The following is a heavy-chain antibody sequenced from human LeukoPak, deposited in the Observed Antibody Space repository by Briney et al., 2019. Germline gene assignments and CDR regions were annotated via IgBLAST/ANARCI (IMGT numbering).Heavy chain of an antibody. D-gene: IGHD3-10*01. CDR2: IYSGGST. J-gene: IGHJ3*02. Sequence: GGSLRLSCAASGFTFSSYAMSWVRQAPGKGLEWVSVIYSGGSTYYADSVKGRFTISRDNSKNTLYLQMNSLRAEDTAVYYCARYYRDASDAFDIWGQGTMVTVSS. V-gene: IGHV3-53*01. CDR1: GFTFSSYA. CDR3: ARYYRDASDAFDI.